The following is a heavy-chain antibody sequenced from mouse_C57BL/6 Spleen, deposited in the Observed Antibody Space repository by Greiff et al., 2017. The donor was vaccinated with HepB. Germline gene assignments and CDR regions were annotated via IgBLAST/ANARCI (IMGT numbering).Heavy chain of an antibody. J-gene: IGHJ3*01. CDR2: IDPSDSYT. CDR1: GYTFTSYW. D-gene: IGHD1-1*01. V-gene: IGHV1-59*01. CDR3: ARGYYGSHPAWFAY. Sequence: QVQLQQPGAELVRPGTSVKLSCKASGYTFTSYWMHWVKQRPGQGLEWIGVIDPSDSYTNYNQKFKGQATLTVDTSSSTAYMQLSSLTSEDSAVYYCARGYYGSHPAWFAYWGQGTLVTVSA.